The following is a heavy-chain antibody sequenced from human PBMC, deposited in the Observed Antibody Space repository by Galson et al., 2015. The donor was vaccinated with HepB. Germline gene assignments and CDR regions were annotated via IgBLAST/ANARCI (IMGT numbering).Heavy chain of an antibody. Sequence: SETLSLTCAVYGGSFSGYYWTWIRQPPGKGLEWIGDINRSGNINCTPSLKSRVTISLDTSKTQSSLKLRSVTAADTGVYYCARADRGVIIVHHYYYMDVWGKGTTVTVSS. V-gene: IGHV4-34*01. CDR3: ARADRGVIIVHHYYYMDV. J-gene: IGHJ6*03. CDR1: GGSFSGYY. CDR2: INRSGNI. D-gene: IGHD3-10*01.